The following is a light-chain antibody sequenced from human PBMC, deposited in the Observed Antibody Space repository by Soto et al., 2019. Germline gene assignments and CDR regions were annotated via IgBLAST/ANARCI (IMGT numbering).Light chain of an antibody. J-gene: IGKJ1*01. CDR1: QSVSSSY. V-gene: IGKV3-20*01. Sequence: EIVLTQSPGTLSLSPEERATLSCRASQSVSSSYLAWYQQKPGQAPRLLIYGASSRATGIPDRFSGSGSGTDFTLTISRLEPEEFAVYYCQHYGSSSWTFGQGTKVEVK. CDR3: QHYGSSSWT. CDR2: GAS.